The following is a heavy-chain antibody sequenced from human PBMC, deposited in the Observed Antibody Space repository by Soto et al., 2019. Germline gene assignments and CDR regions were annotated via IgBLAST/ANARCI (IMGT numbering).Heavy chain of an antibody. CDR3: ARGSQWLGDFDY. CDR1: GGSFSGYY. J-gene: IGHJ4*03. CDR2: INHSGST. V-gene: IGHV4-34*01. D-gene: IGHD6-19*01. Sequence: SETLSLTCAVYGGSFSGYYWSWIRQPPGKGLEWIGEINHSGSTNYNPSLKSRVTISVDTSKNQFSLKLSSVTAADTAVYYCARGSQWLGDFDYWGKGTTVTVSS.